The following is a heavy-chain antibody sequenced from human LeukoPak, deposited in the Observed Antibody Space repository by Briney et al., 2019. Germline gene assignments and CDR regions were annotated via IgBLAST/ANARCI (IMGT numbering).Heavy chain of an antibody. Sequence: GGSLRLSCAASGFSFSPYTMNWVRQAPGKGLEWVSSISSSSTYKYYADSVQGRFTISRDNAKNSLYLQMNSLRAEDTAVYYCAREGRDCSSTSCYLDYWGQGTLVTVSS. CDR2: ISSSSTYK. D-gene: IGHD2-2*01. CDR1: GFSFSPYT. CDR3: AREGRDCSSTSCYLDY. J-gene: IGHJ4*02. V-gene: IGHV3-21*01.